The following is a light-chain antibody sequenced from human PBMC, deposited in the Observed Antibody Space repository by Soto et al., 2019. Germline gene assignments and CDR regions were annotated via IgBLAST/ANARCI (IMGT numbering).Light chain of an antibody. J-gene: IGLJ1*01. V-gene: IGLV1-40*01. CDR1: SSNIGAGYD. CDR3: QSYDSSLSVLYV. CDR2: GNS. Sequence: QPVLTQPPSVSGAPGQRVTISCTGSSSNIGAGYDVHWYQQLPGTAPKLLIYGNSNRPSGVPDRFSGSRSDTSASLTITGLQADDEADYYCQSYDSSLSVLYVFGTGTKVTVL.